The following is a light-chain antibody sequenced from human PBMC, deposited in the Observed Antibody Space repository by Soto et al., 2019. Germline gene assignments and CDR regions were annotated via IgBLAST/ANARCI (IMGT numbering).Light chain of an antibody. CDR3: SSYTSINTLDVV. CDR2: EVT. Sequence: QSALTQPASVSGSPGQSITISCTGTSSDVGGYNYVSWYRQHPGKAPKLMIFEVTNRPSGVSNRFSGSKSGNTASLTISGLQAEDEANYYCSSYTSINTLDVVFGGGTKLTVL. J-gene: IGLJ2*01. CDR1: SSDVGGYNY. V-gene: IGLV2-14*01.